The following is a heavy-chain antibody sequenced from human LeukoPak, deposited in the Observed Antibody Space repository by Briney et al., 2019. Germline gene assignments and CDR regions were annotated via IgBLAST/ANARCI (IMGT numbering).Heavy chain of an antibody. J-gene: IGHJ4*02. CDR1: GGTFSSYA. Sequence: SVTPSCTASGGTFSSYAISWVRQAPGPVLKWMGGIIPIFGTATYAQKFQGRVTITADESTSTAYMELSSLRSEDTAVYYCASPKGAGRYYFDYWGQGTLVTVSS. CDR2: IIPIFGTA. CDR3: ASPKGAGRYYFDY. V-gene: IGHV1-69*13. D-gene: IGHD6-19*01.